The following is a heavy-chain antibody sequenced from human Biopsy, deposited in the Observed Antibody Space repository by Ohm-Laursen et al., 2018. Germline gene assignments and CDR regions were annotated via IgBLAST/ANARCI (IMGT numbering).Heavy chain of an antibody. D-gene: IGHD3-16*01. CDR3: ARDIMNRIAGLVARSDVFDV. CDR2: ISPIRGGT. J-gene: IGHJ3*01. V-gene: IGHV1-2*02. CDR1: GYAVNDYF. Sequence: SVKVSCKGSGYAVNDYFLHWLRQSPGQGPEWMGWISPIRGGTNYAQKFQGRVTMTTDTSTSTVYLELRRLISDDTAVYYCARDIMNRIAGLVARSDVFDVWGQGTLVTVSS.